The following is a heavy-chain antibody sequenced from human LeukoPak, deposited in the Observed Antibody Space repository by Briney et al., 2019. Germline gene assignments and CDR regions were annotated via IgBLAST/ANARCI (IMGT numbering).Heavy chain of an antibody. CDR1: GFTFSSYS. CDR2: ISSSSSYI. D-gene: IGHD1-26*01. V-gene: IGHV3-21*04. Sequence: PGGSLRLSCAASGFTFSSYSMNWVRQAPGKGLEWVSSISSSSSYIYYADSVKGRFTISRDNAKNSLYLQMNSLRAEDAAVYYSAVGSYLGRNFDYWGQGTLVTVSS. CDR3: AVGSYLGRNFDY. J-gene: IGHJ4*02.